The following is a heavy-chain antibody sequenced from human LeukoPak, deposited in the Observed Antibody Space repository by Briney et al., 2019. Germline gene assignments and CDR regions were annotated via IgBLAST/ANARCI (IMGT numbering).Heavy chain of an antibody. V-gene: IGHV1-18*01. J-gene: IGHJ5*02. Sequence: GASVKVSCKASGYTFTSYGISWVRQAPGQGLEWMGWISAYNGNTNYAQKLQGRVTMTTDTSTSTAYMELSSLRSEDTAVYYCARGPRGNGLFEVLTGYYQNWFDPWGQGTLVTVSS. CDR3: ARGPRGNGLFEVLTGYYQNWFDP. D-gene: IGHD3-9*01. CDR2: ISAYNGNT. CDR1: GYTFTSYG.